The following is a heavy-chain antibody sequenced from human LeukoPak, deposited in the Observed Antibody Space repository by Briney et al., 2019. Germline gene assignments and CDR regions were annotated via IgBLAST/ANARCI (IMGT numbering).Heavy chain of an antibody. D-gene: IGHD3-10*01. CDR3: SLIGIWLEDLQGFHH. V-gene: IGHV3-15*01. Sequence: GGSLRLSCEGSGFRFRAAWMSWVRQAPGKGVGWVGRIISKADGGTTDYAAPVKDRFSISRDDSKNTLYLQMNSLETEDTAVYYCSLIGIWLEDLQGFHHWGQGTLVTVSS. J-gene: IGHJ4*02. CDR1: GFRFRAAW. CDR2: IISKADGGTT.